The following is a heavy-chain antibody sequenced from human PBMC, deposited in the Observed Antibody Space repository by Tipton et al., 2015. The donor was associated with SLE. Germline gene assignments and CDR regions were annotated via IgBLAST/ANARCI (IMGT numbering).Heavy chain of an antibody. V-gene: IGHV4-4*07. D-gene: IGHD3-9*01. J-gene: IGHJ4*02. CDR3: ARLPPILRYFDY. CDR1: GGSISSYY. CDR2: IYTSGST. Sequence: LRLSCTVSGGSISSYYWSWIRQPAGKGLEWIGRIYTSGSTNYSPSLKSRVTMSVDTSKNQFSLKLSSVTAADTAVYYCARLPPILRYFDYWGQGTLVTVSS.